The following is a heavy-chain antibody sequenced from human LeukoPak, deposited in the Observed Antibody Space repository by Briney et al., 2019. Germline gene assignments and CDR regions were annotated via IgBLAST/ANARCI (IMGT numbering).Heavy chain of an antibody. CDR1: GGSISSYY. CDR3: AGLYGFTFDY. CDR2: IYYSGST. J-gene: IGHJ4*02. Sequence: SSETLSLTCTVSGGSISSYYWSWIRQPPGKGLEWIGYIYYSGSTNYNPSLKSRVTISVDTSKNQFSLKLSSVTAADTAVYYCAGLYGFTFDYWGQGTLVTVSS. D-gene: IGHD4-17*01. V-gene: IGHV4-59*08.